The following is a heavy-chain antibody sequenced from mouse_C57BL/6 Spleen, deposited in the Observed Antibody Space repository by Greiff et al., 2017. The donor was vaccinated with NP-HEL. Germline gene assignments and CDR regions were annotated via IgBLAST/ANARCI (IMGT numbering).Heavy chain of an antibody. D-gene: IGHD4-1*01. J-gene: IGHJ2*01. CDR2: ISSGGSYT. V-gene: IGHV5-6*01. CDR3: ARLPGTPFDY. CDR1: GFTFSSYG. Sequence: EVQGVESGGDLVKPGGSLKLSCAASGFTFSSYGMSWVRQTPDKRLEWVATISSGGSYTYYPDSVKGRFTISRDNAKNTLYLQMSSLKSEDTAMYYCARLPGTPFDYWGQGTTLTVSS.